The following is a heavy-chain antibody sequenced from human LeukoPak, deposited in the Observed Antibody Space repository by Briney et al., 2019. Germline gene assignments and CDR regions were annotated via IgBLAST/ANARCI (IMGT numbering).Heavy chain of an antibody. CDR3: ARVVAAAGNNWFDP. Sequence: LSLTCAVSGDSISSGGYSWSWIRQTPGKGLEWIAYIHDSGSTYNNPSLKSRLSISIDTSKNQFSLKLNSVTAADTAVYYCARVVAAAGNNWFDPWGQGTLVTVSS. D-gene: IGHD6-13*01. CDR2: IHDSGST. CDR1: GDSISSGGYS. J-gene: IGHJ5*02. V-gene: IGHV4-30-4*07.